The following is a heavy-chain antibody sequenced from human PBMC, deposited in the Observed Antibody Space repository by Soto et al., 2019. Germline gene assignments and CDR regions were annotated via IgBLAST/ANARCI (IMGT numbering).Heavy chain of an antibody. D-gene: IGHD3-10*01. CDR3: GSGSFPIQTTNGMDV. CDR1: GYSFTSYW. CDR2: IYPGDSDI. V-gene: IGHV5-51*01. Sequence: GESLKISCKGTGYSFTSYWIAWVRQMPGKGLEWMGIIYPGDSDIRYSPSFEGQVTISADKSISTVYLQWSSLKASDTAMYYCGSGSFPIQTTNGMDVWGQGTTVTVSS. J-gene: IGHJ6*01.